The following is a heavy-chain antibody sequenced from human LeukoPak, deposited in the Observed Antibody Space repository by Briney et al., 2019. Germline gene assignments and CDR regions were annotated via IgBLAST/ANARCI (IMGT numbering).Heavy chain of an antibody. D-gene: IGHD3-22*01. CDR3: ALGMDSSGCFDY. CDR2: IYTSGST. Sequence: SETLSLTCTVSGGSISSYYLSWIRQPAGKGLEWIGRIYTSGSTNYNPSLKSRVTMSVDTSKNQFSLKLSSVTAADTAVYYCALGMDSSGCFDYWGQGTLVTVSS. J-gene: IGHJ4*02. CDR1: GGSISSYY. V-gene: IGHV4-4*07.